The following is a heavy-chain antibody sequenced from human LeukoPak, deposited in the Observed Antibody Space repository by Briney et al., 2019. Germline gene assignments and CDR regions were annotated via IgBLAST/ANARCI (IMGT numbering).Heavy chain of an antibody. CDR2: INPNSGDT. Sequence: ASVKVSCKASGYTFTNNYLHWVRQAPGQGLEWMGRINPNSGDTNFAQKFQGRVTMTRDTSISTAYMDLSGLRPDDTAVYYCAREGSGYTYGRGSYFDYWGHGILVTVSS. D-gene: IGHD5-18*01. CDR1: GYTFTNNY. CDR3: AREGSGYTYGRGSYFDY. V-gene: IGHV1-2*06. J-gene: IGHJ4*01.